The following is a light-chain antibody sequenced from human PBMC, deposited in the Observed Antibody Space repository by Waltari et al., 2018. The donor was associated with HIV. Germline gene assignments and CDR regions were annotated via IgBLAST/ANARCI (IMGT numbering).Light chain of an antibody. V-gene: IGLV1-40*02. CDR3: QSYDSSRGGAYV. CDR1: NVGALYV. CDR2: GDD. Sequence: QSVLPQPPSVSGAPGHRVPIPCPNVGALYVATRYQQLPAAAPKLLIYGDDNRPSGVPDRFSGSKSGTSAALAITGLQPEDEADYYCQSYDSSRGGAYVFGTGTKVTV. J-gene: IGLJ1*01.